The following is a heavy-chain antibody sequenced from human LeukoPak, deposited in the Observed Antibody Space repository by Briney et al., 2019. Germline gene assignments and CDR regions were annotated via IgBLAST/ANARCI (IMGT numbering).Heavy chain of an antibody. CDR3: ATETIGRHYDY. Sequence: GGSLRLSCAASGFTFSSYMMTWVRQAPGKGLEWVANIKPDGGEKFYVDSVRGRFTISRDNAKNSLYLQMNSLRAEDTAVYYCATETIGRHYDYWGQGTLLTVSS. V-gene: IGHV3-7*01. D-gene: IGHD1-14*01. CDR1: GFTFSSYM. CDR2: IKPDGGEK. J-gene: IGHJ4*02.